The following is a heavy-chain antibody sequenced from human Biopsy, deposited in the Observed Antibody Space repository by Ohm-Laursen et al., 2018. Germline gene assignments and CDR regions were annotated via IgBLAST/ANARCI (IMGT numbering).Heavy chain of an antibody. CDR1: GGSLSGYY. D-gene: IGHD2/OR15-2a*01. CDR2: INHRGFT. Sequence: SETLSLTCAVYGGSLSGYYWNWIRQSPGKGLEWIGEINHRGFTSNNPSLKSRVTISVDTSKNQFSQKLGSVTAADTAVYYCAKNLAVSSYALDIWGQGTMVTVSS. CDR3: AKNLAVSSYALDI. J-gene: IGHJ3*02. V-gene: IGHV4-34*01.